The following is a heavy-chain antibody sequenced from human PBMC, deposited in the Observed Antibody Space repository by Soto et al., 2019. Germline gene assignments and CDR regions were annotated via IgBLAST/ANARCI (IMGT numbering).Heavy chain of an antibody. Sequence: ASVKVSCKASGYTFTSYDINWVRQATGQGLEWMGWMNPNSGNTGYAQKFQGRVTMTRNTSISTAYMELSSLRSEDTAVYYCARWGGCSSTSCYTPYYYYGMDVGGQGTTVTVSS. D-gene: IGHD2-2*02. V-gene: IGHV1-8*01. CDR2: MNPNSGNT. J-gene: IGHJ6*02. CDR3: ARWGGCSSTSCYTPYYYYGMDV. CDR1: GYTFTSYD.